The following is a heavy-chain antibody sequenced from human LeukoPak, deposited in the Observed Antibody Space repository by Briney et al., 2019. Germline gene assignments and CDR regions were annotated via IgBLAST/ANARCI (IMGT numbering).Heavy chain of an antibody. V-gene: IGHV5-51*01. J-gene: IGHJ4*02. CDR2: IYPGDSDA. Sequence: GESLKISCKGSGYSFSSYWIGWVRQMPGKGLEWMGIIYPGDSDATYSPSFQGQVTISADKSISTAYLQWRSLKASDTAMYYCARQGIVYASVDYWGKGTLVTVSS. CDR3: ARQGIVYASVDY. CDR1: GYSFSSYW. D-gene: IGHD2-8*01.